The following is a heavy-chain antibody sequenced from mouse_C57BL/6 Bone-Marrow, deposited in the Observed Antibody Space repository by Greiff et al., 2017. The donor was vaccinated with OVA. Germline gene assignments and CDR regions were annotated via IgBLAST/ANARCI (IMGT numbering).Heavy chain of an antibody. CDR2: IRLKSDNYAT. Sequence: EVKVVESGGGLVQPGGSMKLSCVASGFTFSNYWMNWVRQSPEKGLEWVAQIRLKSDNYATHYAESVKGRFTISRDDSKSSVYLQMNNLRAEDTGIYYCTEGYYDYSYWYFDVWGTGTTVTVSS. D-gene: IGHD2-4*01. J-gene: IGHJ1*03. CDR3: TEGYYDYSYWYFDV. CDR1: GFTFSNYW. V-gene: IGHV6-3*01.